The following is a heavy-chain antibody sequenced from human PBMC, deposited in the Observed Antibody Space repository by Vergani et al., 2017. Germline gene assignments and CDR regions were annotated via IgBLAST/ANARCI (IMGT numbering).Heavy chain of an antibody. CDR1: GYTFTSYY. CDR2: INPSGGST. CDR3: ASPASYYYDSSGYYYPY. D-gene: IGHD3-22*01. Sequence: QVQLVQSGAEVKKPGASVKVSCKASGYTFTSYYMHWVRQAPGQGLEWMGIINPSGGSTSYAQKFQGRVTMTRDTSTSTVYMELSSLRSEDTAVYYCASPASYYYDSSGYYYPYWGQGTLVTVSS. V-gene: IGHV1-46*03. J-gene: IGHJ4*02.